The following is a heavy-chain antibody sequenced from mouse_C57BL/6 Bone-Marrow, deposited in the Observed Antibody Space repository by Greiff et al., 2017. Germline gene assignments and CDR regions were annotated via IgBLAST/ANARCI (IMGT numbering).Heavy chain of an antibody. V-gene: IGHV1-42*01. CDR2: INPSTGGT. CDR1: GYSFTGYY. CDR3: ARRIYYGSSYGLPYAMDY. Sequence: VQLQQSGPELVKPGASVKISCKASGYSFTGYYMNWVKQSPEKSLEWIGEINPSTGGTTYNQKFKAKATLTVDKSSSTAYMQLKSLTSEDAAVDDCARRIYYGSSYGLPYAMDYWGQGTSVTVSS. D-gene: IGHD1-1*01. J-gene: IGHJ4*01.